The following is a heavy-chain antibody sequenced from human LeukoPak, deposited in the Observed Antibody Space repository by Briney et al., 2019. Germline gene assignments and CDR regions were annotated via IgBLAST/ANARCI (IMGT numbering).Heavy chain of an antibody. D-gene: IGHD4-23*01. Sequence: SEALSLTCTVSGGSISSYYWSWIRQPPGKGLEWIGEINHSGSTNYNPSLKSRVTISVDTSKNQFSLKLNSVTAADTAVYYCAISRDYGGNSGYWGQGTLVTVSS. CDR3: AISRDYGGNSGY. CDR1: GGSISSYY. J-gene: IGHJ4*02. CDR2: INHSGST. V-gene: IGHV4-34*01.